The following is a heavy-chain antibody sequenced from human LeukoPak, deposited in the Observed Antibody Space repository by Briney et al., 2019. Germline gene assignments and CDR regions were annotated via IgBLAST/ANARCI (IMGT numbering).Heavy chain of an antibody. J-gene: IGHJ4*02. Sequence: ASVKVSCKASGYTFTDYYMHWVRQAPGQGLEWMGRIIPILGIADYAQKFQGRVTITADKSTSTAYMELSSLRSEDTAVYYCARDLADYWGQGTLVTVSS. CDR3: ARDLADY. V-gene: IGHV1-69*04. CDR2: IIPILGIA. CDR1: GYTFTDYY.